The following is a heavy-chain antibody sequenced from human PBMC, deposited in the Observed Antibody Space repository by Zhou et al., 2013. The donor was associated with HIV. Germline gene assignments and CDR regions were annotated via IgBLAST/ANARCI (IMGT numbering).Heavy chain of an antibody. CDR2: ISIYNGKT. V-gene: IGHV1-18*01. J-gene: IGHJ4*02. D-gene: IGHD3-10*01. Sequence: QVQLVQSGVDVRKPGASMKVSCRASGYTFSSYGINWVRQAPGLGLEWMGRISIYNGKTDYEQKFQGRVTMTADTSTRTAYLEVRGLSSDDAAVYYCARGFTYGTVDFWGQGTLVTVSS. CDR1: GYTFSSYG. CDR3: ARGFTYGTVDF.